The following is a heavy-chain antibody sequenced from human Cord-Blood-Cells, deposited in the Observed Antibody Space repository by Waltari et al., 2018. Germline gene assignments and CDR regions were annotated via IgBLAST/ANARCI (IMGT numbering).Heavy chain of an antibody. D-gene: IGHD3-10*01. CDR1: GGSISSSSYY. Sequence: QLQLQESGPGLVKPSETLSLTCTVSGGSISSSSYYWGWIRQPPGKGLAGIGSIYYSGSTYYNPSLKSRVTISVDTSKNQFSLKLSSVTAADTAVYYCARLNRGSGSYYGGYYFDYWGQGTLVTVSS. CDR3: ARLNRGSGSYYGGYYFDY. CDR2: IYYSGST. J-gene: IGHJ4*02. V-gene: IGHV4-39*01.